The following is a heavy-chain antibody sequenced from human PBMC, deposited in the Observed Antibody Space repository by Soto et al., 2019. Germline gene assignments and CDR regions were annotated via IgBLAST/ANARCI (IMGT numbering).Heavy chain of an antibody. Sequence: ASVKVSWKVSGYTLTELCMHWVRQAPGKGLEWMGGFDPEDGETIYAQKFQGRVTMTEDTSTDTAYMELSSLRSEDTAVYYCAGRGGWRGDYWGQGTLVTVSS. CDR3: AGRGGWRGDY. V-gene: IGHV1-24*01. D-gene: IGHD6-19*01. CDR2: FDPEDGET. J-gene: IGHJ4*02. CDR1: GYTLTELC.